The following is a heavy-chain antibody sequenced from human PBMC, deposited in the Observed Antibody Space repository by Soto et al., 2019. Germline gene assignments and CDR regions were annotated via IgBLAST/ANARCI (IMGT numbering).Heavy chain of an antibody. CDR3: ARNRDYYGSGSCNY. J-gene: IGHJ4*02. CDR1: GYTFTSYG. V-gene: IGHV1-18*01. D-gene: IGHD3-10*01. CDR2: ISAYNGNT. Sequence: QVQLVQSGAEVKKPGASLKVSCKPSGYTFTSYGISWVRQAPGQGLEWMGWISAYNGNTNYAQKLQGRVTMTTDTSTSTAYMELRSLRSDDTAVYYCARNRDYYGSGSCNYWGQGTLVTVSS.